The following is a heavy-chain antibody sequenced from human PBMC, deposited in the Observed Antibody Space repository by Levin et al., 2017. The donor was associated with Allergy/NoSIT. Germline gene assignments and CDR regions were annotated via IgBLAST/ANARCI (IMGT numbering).Heavy chain of an antibody. Sequence: ASVKVSCKASGYTFTSYDINWVRQATGQGLEWMGWMNPNSGNTGYAQKFQGRVTMTRNTSISTAYMELSSLRSEDTAVYYCARAQLWFGELSEGNWFDPWGQGTLVTVSS. V-gene: IGHV1-8*01. CDR1: GYTFTSYD. J-gene: IGHJ5*02. CDR3: ARAQLWFGELSEGNWFDP. D-gene: IGHD3-10*01. CDR2: MNPNSGNT.